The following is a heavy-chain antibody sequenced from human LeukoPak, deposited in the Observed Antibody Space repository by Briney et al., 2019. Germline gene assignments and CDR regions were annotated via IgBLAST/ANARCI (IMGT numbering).Heavy chain of an antibody. D-gene: IGHD5-18*01. CDR1: GYTFTGYY. CDR2: INPNSGGT. Sequence: GASVKVSCKASGYTFTGYYMHWVRQAPGQGLEWMGWINPNSGGTNYAQKFQGRVTMTRDTSISTAYMELSRLRSDDTAVYYCARVGSGYSYGFDYWGQGTLVTVSS. V-gene: IGHV1-2*02. CDR3: ARVGSGYSYGFDY. J-gene: IGHJ4*02.